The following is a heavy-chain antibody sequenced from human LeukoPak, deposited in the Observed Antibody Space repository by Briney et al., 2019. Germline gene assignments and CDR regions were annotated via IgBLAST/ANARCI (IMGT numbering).Heavy chain of an antibody. Sequence: GGSLRLSCAASGFTVSSNYMSWVRQAPGKGLEWVSAISGSGGSTYYADSVKGRFTISRDNSKNTLYLQMNSLRAEDTAVYYCAKFTMVRGGVDYWGQGTLVTVSS. CDR2: ISGSGGST. CDR3: AKFTMVRGGVDY. V-gene: IGHV3-23*01. J-gene: IGHJ4*02. D-gene: IGHD3-10*01. CDR1: GFTVSSNY.